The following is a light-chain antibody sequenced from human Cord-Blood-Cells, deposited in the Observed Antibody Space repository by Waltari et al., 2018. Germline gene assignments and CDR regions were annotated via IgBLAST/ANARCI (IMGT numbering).Light chain of an antibody. Sequence: QSALPQPRPRSGSPGQSVTLSCTGTSSDVGGYNYVSWYQQHPGKAPKLMIYDVSKRPSGGPDRFSGSKSGNTASLTISGLQAEDEADYYCCSYAGSYTLVFGGGTKLTVL. CDR2: DVS. CDR1: SSDVGGYNY. CDR3: CSYAGSYTLV. J-gene: IGLJ3*02. V-gene: IGLV2-11*01.